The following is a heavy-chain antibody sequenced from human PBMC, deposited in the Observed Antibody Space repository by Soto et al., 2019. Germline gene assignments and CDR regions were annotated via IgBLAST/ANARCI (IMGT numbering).Heavy chain of an antibody. CDR2: IYWDNDK. Sequence: QITLKESGPALVKPTQTLMLTCTFSGFSLSTSGVGVGWIRQPPGKALEWLALIYWDNDKRYSPSLKSRLTTSKDTSKNQVVLTMTDMDPVDTATYYCAHSRYDSLLVHWGQGTLVTVSS. D-gene: IGHD3-3*01. J-gene: IGHJ4*02. V-gene: IGHV2-5*02. CDR1: GFSLSTSGVG. CDR3: AHSRYDSLLVH.